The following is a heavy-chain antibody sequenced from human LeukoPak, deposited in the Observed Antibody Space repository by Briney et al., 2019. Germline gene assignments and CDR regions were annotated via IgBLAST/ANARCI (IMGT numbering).Heavy chain of an antibody. Sequence: SETLSLTCTVSGGSIRYYYWSWIRQSPGKRLEWIGYIYYNGSTNYNPSLNSRVTISVDMSKNQFSLKMSSVTAADTAVYYCARKGGLFDYWGQGRLVTVSS. J-gene: IGHJ4*02. CDR2: IYYNGST. V-gene: IGHV4-59*01. CDR3: ARKGGLFDY. CDR1: GGSIRYYY. D-gene: IGHD2-15*01.